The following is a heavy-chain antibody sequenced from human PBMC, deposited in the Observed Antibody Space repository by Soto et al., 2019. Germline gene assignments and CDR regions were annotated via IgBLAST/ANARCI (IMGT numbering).Heavy chain of an antibody. CDR2: IIPVLATT. D-gene: IGHD6-6*01. CDR1: GDTFSRST. V-gene: IGHV1-69*01. J-gene: IGHJ6*02. CDR3: ARLRSTSAERKMDV. Sequence: QVQLAQSGADVKKPGSSVKVSCKASGDTFSRSTISWVRQAPGQGLEWMGGIIPVLATTNYAQKFQGRLTITADESTTTAYMELSSLRSEDTAVYYCARLRSTSAERKMDVWGQGTTVTVSS.